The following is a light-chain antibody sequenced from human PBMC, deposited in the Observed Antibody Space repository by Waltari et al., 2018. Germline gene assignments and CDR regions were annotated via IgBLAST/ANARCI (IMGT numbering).Light chain of an antibody. CDR1: SSDVGGYNL. CDR2: EGS. Sequence: QSALTQPASVSGSPGQSITIPCTGTSSDVGGYNLVSWYQQHPGKAPKLMIYEGSKRPSGVSNRFSGSKSGNTASLTISGLQAEDEADYYCCSYAGSSPWVFGGGTKLTVL. V-gene: IGLV2-23*01. CDR3: CSYAGSSPWV. J-gene: IGLJ3*02.